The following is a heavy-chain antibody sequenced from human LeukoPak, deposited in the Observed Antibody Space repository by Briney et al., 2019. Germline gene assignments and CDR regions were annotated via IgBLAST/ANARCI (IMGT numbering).Heavy chain of an antibody. Sequence: PGGSLRLSCAASGITFSSYAMHWVRQAPGKGLEWVAVISYDGSNKYYADSVKGRFTISRDNSKNTLYLQMNSLRAEDTAVYYCARDLYSSGWPFDYWGQGTLVTVSS. CDR1: GITFSSYA. CDR3: ARDLYSSGWPFDY. J-gene: IGHJ4*02. CDR2: ISYDGSNK. D-gene: IGHD6-19*01. V-gene: IGHV3-30*04.